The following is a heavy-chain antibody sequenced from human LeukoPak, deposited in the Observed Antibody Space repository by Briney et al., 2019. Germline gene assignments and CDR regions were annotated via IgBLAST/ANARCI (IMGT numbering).Heavy chain of an antibody. CDR3: ASNPPADY. CDR1: GFTFDDYG. Sequence: GGSLRLSCAASGFTFDDYGMSWVRQAPGKGLEWVSSISSSSSYIYYADSVKGRFTISRDNAKNSLYLQMNSLRAEDTAVYYCASNPPADYWGQGTLVTVSS. V-gene: IGHV3-21*01. J-gene: IGHJ4*02. CDR2: ISSSSSYI.